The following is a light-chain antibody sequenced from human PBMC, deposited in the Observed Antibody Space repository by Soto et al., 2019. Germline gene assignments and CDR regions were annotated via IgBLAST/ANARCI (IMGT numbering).Light chain of an antibody. CDR1: SSDIGAYNY. V-gene: IGLV2-8*01. CDR2: QVT. CDR3: SSYTTSYFYV. Sequence: QSALTQPPSASGSPGQSVTISCTGTSSDIGAYNYVSWYRQYPDKAPKLLVYQVTKRPSGVPDRFSGSKSAFTASLTISGLQAEDEAHYYCSSYTTSYFYVFGPGTKLTVL. J-gene: IGLJ1*01.